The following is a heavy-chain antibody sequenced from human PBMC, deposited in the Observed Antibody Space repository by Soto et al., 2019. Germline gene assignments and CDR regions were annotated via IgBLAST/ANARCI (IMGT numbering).Heavy chain of an antibody. J-gene: IGHJ4*02. CDR3: ARVGGDDFGDSGGFDY. D-gene: IGHD4-17*01. Sequence: QVQLQESGPGLVKPSETLSLTCTVSGGSIRDYFWTWIRQPPGKGLEWIGYIYYSWRTNYNPSLKSQASISVDTSKNPFSLQLRSVTAADTAVYYWARVGGDDFGDSGGFDYWGQGTLVTVSS. CDR1: GGSIRDYF. CDR2: IYYSWRT. V-gene: IGHV4-59*01.